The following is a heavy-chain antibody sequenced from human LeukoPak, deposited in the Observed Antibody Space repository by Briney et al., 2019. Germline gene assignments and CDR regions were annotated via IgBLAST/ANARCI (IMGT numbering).Heavy chain of an antibody. D-gene: IGHD2-21*02. CDR2: ISSSSSYI. J-gene: IGHJ4*02. Sequence: GRSLRLSCAASGFTFSSYSMNWVRQAPGKGLEWVSSISSSSSYIYYADSVKGRFTISRDNAKNSLYLQMDSLRAEDTAVYYCARDLSHIVVVTAIFDYWGQGTLVTVSS. CDR3: ARDLSHIVVVTAIFDY. CDR1: GFTFSSYS. V-gene: IGHV3-21*01.